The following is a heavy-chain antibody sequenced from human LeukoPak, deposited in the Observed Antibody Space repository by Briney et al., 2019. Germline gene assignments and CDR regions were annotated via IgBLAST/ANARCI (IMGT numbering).Heavy chain of an antibody. J-gene: IGHJ4*02. CDR3: ARVASGGPIPY. CDR2: ISSSGSTI. CDR1: GFTFSSYE. D-gene: IGHD2-15*01. V-gene: IGHV3-48*03. Sequence: PGGSLRLSCAASGFTFSSYEMNWARQAPGKGLEWVSYISSSGSTIYYADSVKGRFTISRDNAKNSLYLQMNSLRAEDTAVYYCARVASGGPIPYWGQGTLVTVSS.